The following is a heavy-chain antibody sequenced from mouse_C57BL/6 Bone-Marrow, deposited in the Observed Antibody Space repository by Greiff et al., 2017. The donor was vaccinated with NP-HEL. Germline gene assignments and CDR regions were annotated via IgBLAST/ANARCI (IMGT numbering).Heavy chain of an antibody. D-gene: IGHD1-1*01. V-gene: IGHV3-6*01. CDR1: GYSITSGYY. CDR2: ISYDGSN. Sequence: ESGPGLVKPSQSLSLTCSVTGYSITSGYYRNWIRQFPGNKLEWMGYISYDGSNNYNPSLKNRISITRDTSKNQFFLKLNSVTTEDTATYYCARETTVVATDYFDYWGQGTTLTVSS. J-gene: IGHJ2*01. CDR3: ARETTVVATDYFDY.